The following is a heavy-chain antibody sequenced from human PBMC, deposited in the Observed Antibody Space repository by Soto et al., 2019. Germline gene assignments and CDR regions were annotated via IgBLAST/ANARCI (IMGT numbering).Heavy chain of an antibody. CDR1: GLTISSYN. V-gene: IGHV3-48*02. D-gene: IGHD3-22*01. Sequence: EVQLVESGGGLVQPGGSLRLSCAASGLTISSYNMNWVRQAPGKGLEWVSYISSSTKTIYYADSVKGRFTISRDNAKNTLYLQMNNLSDEDAAVYYCARDPSYYYDAGGPLGWFDPWGQGTLVTVSS. J-gene: IGHJ5*02. CDR2: ISSSTKTI. CDR3: ARDPSYYYDAGGPLGWFDP.